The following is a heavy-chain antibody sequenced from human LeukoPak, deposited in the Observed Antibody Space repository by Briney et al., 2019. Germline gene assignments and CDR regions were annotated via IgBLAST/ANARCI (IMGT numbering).Heavy chain of an antibody. J-gene: IGHJ4*02. V-gene: IGHV3-66*02. D-gene: IGHD2-2*01. CDR2: IYSGGST. CDR1: GFTVSSNY. CDR3: ARGTTSCPMDY. Sequence: GGSLRLSCAASGFTVSSNYMSWVRRAPGKGLEWVSVIYSGGSTYYADSVKGRFTISRDNSKNTLYLQMNSLRAEDTAVYYCARGTTSCPMDYWGQGTLVTVSS.